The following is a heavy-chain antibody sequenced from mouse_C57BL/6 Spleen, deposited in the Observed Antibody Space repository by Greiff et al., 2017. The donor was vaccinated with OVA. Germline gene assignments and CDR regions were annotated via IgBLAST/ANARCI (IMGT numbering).Heavy chain of an antibody. CDR3: ASGGSGYGPGFAY. D-gene: IGHD3-2*02. J-gene: IGHJ3*01. Sequence: VQLQQSGPGLVKPSQSLSLTCSVTGYSITSGYYRNWIRQFPGNKLEWMCYISYDGSNHYNPSLKNRIPITPDTSKNQFFMKLSSVTTEDTATYSWASGGSGYGPGFAYWGKGTLVTVAA. CDR1: GYSITSGYY. CDR2: ISYDGSN. V-gene: IGHV3-6*01.